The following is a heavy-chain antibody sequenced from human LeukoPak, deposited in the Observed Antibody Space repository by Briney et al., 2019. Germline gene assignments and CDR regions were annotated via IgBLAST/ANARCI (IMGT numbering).Heavy chain of an antibody. D-gene: IGHD3-22*01. CDR3: ARERYYYDTTGALDY. V-gene: IGHV3-66*02. J-gene: IGHJ4*02. CDR2: IYSGETT. CDR1: GYTVRSNY. Sequence: GGSLRLSCAASGYTVRSNYMSWVRQAPGKGLEWVSVIYSGETTYYAESMRGRFTIFRDNSKNTLYLQMNSLGAEDTAVYYCARERYYYDTTGALDYWGQGTLVTVSS.